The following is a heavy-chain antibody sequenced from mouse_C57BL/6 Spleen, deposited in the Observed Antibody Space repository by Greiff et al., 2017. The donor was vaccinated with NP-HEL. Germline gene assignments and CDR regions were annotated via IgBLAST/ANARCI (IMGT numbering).Heavy chain of an antibody. J-gene: IGHJ2*01. CDR1: GYTFTSYW. Sequence: VQLQQPGAELVKPGASVKMSCKASGYTFTSYWITWVKQRPGQGLEWIGDIYPGSGSTNYNEKFKSKATPTVDTSSSTAYMQLSSLTSEDSAVYYCAYYYGSSYYFDYWGQGTTLTVSS. D-gene: IGHD1-1*01. CDR3: AYYYGSSYYFDY. CDR2: IYPGSGST. V-gene: IGHV1-55*01.